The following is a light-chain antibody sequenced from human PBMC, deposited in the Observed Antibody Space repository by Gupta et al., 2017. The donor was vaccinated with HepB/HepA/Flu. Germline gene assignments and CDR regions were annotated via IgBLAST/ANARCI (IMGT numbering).Light chain of an antibody. CDR1: QSLLDSHGKTY. Sequence: DVVMTQTPLSLSVTPGQPASISCKSSQSLLDSHGKTYLYWYLQKPGQSPQALIYEVSNRFSGVPDRFSASGSGTDFTLKSSRVEAEDVAVYYCMQSIQVPITFGQGTRLEIK. V-gene: IGKV2D-29*02. CDR3: MQSIQVPIT. CDR2: EVS. J-gene: IGKJ5*01.